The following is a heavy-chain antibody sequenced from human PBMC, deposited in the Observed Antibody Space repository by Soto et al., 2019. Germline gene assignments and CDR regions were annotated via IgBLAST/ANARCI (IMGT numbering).Heavy chain of an antibody. D-gene: IGHD3-22*01. V-gene: IGHV3-23*01. CDR1: VFTYSSYA. CDR3: TRNPNYFDSPKD. Sequence: VSLRLSCAASVFTYSSYAMSWVRQAPGKGLEWLSGISGSDDSTYYADSVKGRFTISRDNSKNTVYLQMNSLRAEDTAVYYCTRNPNYFDSPKDWGQGTMVTVSS. CDR2: ISGSDDST. J-gene: IGHJ3*01.